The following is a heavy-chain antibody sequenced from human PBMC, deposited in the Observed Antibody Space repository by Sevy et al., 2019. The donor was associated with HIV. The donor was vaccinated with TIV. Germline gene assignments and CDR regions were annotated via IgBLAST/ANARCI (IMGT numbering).Heavy chain of an antibody. J-gene: IGHJ3*02. CDR1: GFTFSGSA. D-gene: IGHD3-22*01. Sequence: GGSLRLSCAASGFTFSGSAMHWVRQASGKGLERVGRIRSNANTYATVYAASLKDRFTISRDDSKNTSFLQMNSLKTEDTAVYYCNRTKVLYGYYDSSSYQEDDAFDIWGQGTTVLVSS. CDR2: IRSNANTYAT. CDR3: NRTKVLYGYYDSSSYQEDDAFDI. V-gene: IGHV3-73*01.